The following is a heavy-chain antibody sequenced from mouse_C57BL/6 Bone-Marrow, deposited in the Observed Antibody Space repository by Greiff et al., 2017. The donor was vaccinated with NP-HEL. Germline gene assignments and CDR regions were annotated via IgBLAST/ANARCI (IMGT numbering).Heavy chain of an antibody. D-gene: IGHD1-1*01. CDR1: GFTFTDYY. V-gene: IGHV7-3*01. CDR2: IRNKANGYTT. Sequence: EVKLVESGGGLVQPGGSLSLSCAASGFTFTDYYMSWVRQPPGKALEWLGFIRNKANGYTTEYSASVKGRFTISRDNSQSILYLQMNALRAVDSATYNSVRFLYGGYAMDYWGQKTSDTVSS. J-gene: IGHJ4*01. CDR3: VRFLYGGYAMDY.